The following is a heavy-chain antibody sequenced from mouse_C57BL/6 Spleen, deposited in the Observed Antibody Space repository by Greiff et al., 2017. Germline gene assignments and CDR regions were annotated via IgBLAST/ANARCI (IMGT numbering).Heavy chain of an antibody. CDR3: TNHNYEDAMDY. Sequence: QVQLQQSGAELVRPGASVTLSCKASGYTFTDYEMHWVKQTPVQGLEWIGAIDPETGGTAYNQKFKGKAILTADKSSSTAYMELRSLTSEDSAVYYCTNHNYEDAMDYWGQGTSVTVSS. V-gene: IGHV1-15*01. D-gene: IGHD1-2*01. CDR1: GYTFTDYE. CDR2: IDPETGGT. J-gene: IGHJ4*01.